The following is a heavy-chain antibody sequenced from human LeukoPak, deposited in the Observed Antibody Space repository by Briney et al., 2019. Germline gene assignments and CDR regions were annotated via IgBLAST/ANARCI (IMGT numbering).Heavy chain of an antibody. D-gene: IGHD5-12*01. V-gene: IGHV4-61*02. Sequence: SQTLSLTCSVSADSIRSGTYYWSWIRQPAGKGLEWIGRIYTSGSTSYNPSLKSRVTISVDTSKNQFSLKLTSVTAAETAVYYCARGGGATRIDYWGQGTLVTVSS. CDR1: ADSIRSGTYY. CDR2: IYTSGST. J-gene: IGHJ4*02. CDR3: ARGGGATRIDY.